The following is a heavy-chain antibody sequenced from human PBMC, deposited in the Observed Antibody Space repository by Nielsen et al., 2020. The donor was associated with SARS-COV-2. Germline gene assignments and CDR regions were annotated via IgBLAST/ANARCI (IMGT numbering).Heavy chain of an antibody. V-gene: IGHV3-11*01. CDR2: ISSSGSTI. D-gene: IGHD6-13*01. J-gene: IGHJ6*02. CDR1: GFTFSDYY. Sequence: GESLKISCAASGFTFSDYYMSWIRQAPGKRLEWVSYISSSGSTIYYADSVKGRFTISRDNAKNSLYLQMNSLRAEDTAVYYCARDDSSSWYRRRYYYYYGMDVWGQGTTVTVSS. CDR3: ARDDSSSWYRRRYYYYYGMDV.